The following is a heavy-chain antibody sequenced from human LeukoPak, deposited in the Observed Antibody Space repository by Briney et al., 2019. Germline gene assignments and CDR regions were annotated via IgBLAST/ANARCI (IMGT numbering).Heavy chain of an antibody. CDR1: GFTFSSYA. Sequence: PGGSLRLSCAASGFTFSSYAMSWVRQAPGKGLEWVAVISYDGSNKYYADSVKGRFTISRDNSKNTLYLQMNSLRAEDTAVYYCAKDRSTVTEVNYFDYWGQGTLVTVSS. CDR3: AKDRSTVTEVNYFDY. D-gene: IGHD4-17*01. J-gene: IGHJ4*02. CDR2: ISYDGSNK. V-gene: IGHV3-30*18.